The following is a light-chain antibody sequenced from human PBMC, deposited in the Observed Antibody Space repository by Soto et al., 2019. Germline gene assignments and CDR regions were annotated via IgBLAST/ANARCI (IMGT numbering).Light chain of an antibody. Sequence: IQMTQSPSTLSSSVGDIVTVTWRASQTISSWLAWYQQKPGKAPQVLIYAASSLQSGVPSRFSGSGSGTDFTLTISSLQPEDFATYYCQQSYSTRWTFGQVAKVAIK. V-gene: IGKV1-39*01. CDR3: QQSYSTRWT. J-gene: IGKJ1*01. CDR1: QTISSW. CDR2: AAS.